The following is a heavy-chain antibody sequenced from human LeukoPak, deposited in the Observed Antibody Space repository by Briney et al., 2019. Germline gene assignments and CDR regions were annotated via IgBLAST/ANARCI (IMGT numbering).Heavy chain of an antibody. CDR3: ARDDQTTEAFDI. CDR2: FYYSGST. D-gene: IGHD1-1*01. Sequence: PSETLSLTCSVSGGSISKSTYYWGWIRQPPGKGLEWIGIFYYSGSTYYSPSLKSRVTISVDTSKNQFSLKLSSVTAADTAVYYCARDDQTTEAFDIWGQGTMVTVSS. J-gene: IGHJ3*02. V-gene: IGHV4-39*07. CDR1: GGSISKSTYY.